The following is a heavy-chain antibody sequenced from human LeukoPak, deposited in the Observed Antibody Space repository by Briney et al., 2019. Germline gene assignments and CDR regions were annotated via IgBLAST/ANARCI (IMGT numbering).Heavy chain of an antibody. D-gene: IGHD3-16*01. V-gene: IGHV4-59*01. J-gene: IGHJ6*03. CDR3: ARETSQKGAHYMDV. Sequence: SETLSLTCTVSGGSISSYYWSWIRQPPGKGLEWIGYIYYSGSTNYNPSLKSRVTISVDTSKNQFSLKLTSVTAADTAVYYCARETSQKGAHYMDVWGKGNTVT. CDR2: IYYSGST. CDR1: GGSISSYY.